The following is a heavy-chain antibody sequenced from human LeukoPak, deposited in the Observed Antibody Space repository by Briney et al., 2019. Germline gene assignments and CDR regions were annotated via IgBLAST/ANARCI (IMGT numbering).Heavy chain of an antibody. CDR3: AKDLLLWFGELDAGYFDY. CDR2: ISGSGGST. J-gene: IGHJ4*02. CDR1: GFTFSSYA. D-gene: IGHD3-10*01. V-gene: IGHV3-23*01. Sequence: GGSLRLSCAASGFTFSSYAMSWVRQAPGKGLEWVSAISGSGGSTYYADSVKGRFTISRDNSKNTLYLQMNSLRAEDTAVYYCAKDLLLWFGELDAGYFDYWGQGTLVTVSS.